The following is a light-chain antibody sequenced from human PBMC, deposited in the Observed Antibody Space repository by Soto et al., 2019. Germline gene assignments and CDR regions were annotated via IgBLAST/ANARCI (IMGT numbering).Light chain of an antibody. J-gene: IGKJ1*01. CDR2: AAD. CDR3: KQSYDMPWT. CDR1: QSITNY. V-gene: IGKV1-39*01. Sequence: DIHMTHAPSSLSASVGDTVTITCRASQSITNYLTWFQQKPGKAPSLLIFAADNLQDGVPSRFSGSGSGRDFSLTISSLQPEDFATYYCKQSYDMPWTSGQGNKVEIX.